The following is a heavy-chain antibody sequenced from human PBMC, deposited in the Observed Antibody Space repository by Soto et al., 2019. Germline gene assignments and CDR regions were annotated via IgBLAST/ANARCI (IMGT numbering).Heavy chain of an antibody. Sequence: GGSLRLSCAASGFTFSSYGMHWVRQAPGKGLEWVAVISYDGSNKYYADSVKGRFTISRDNSKNTLYLQMNSLRAEDTAVYYCAKDNPYYDSSGYPDPWGQGTLVTVSS. CDR3: AKDNPYYDSSGYPDP. CDR2: ISYDGSNK. J-gene: IGHJ5*02. CDR1: GFTFSSYG. D-gene: IGHD3-22*01. V-gene: IGHV3-30*18.